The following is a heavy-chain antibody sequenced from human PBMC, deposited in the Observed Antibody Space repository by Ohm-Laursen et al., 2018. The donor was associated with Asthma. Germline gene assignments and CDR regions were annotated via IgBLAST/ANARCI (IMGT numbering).Heavy chain of an antibody. CDR3: ARIGPEWELPGREYSLIH. CDR2: ISYDGSNK. J-gene: IGHJ1*01. D-gene: IGHD1-26*01. Sequence: SLRLSCTASGFTFDDYAMHWVRQAPGKGLEWVAVISYDGSNKYYADSVKGRFTISRDNAKNLVYLQMDGLRVDDTALYYCARIGPEWELPGREYSLIHWGQGTLVTVSS. V-gene: IGHV3-30-3*01. CDR1: GFTFDDYA.